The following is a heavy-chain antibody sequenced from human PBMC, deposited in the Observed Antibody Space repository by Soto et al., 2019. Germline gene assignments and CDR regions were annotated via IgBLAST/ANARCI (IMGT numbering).Heavy chain of an antibody. Sequence: WGSLRLSCSTSGFTLKGCAISWVRQAPGKGLEWVSGISGSGGATYYTDSVEGRFTISKDFSKNTVSLQMTGSRGDDTAVYYCARTRTAFYRYYFDSWGQGALVTVS. D-gene: IGHD2-21*02. CDR1: GFTLKGCA. CDR3: ARTRTAFYRYYFDS. J-gene: IGHJ4*02. V-gene: IGHV3-23*01. CDR2: ISGSGGAT.